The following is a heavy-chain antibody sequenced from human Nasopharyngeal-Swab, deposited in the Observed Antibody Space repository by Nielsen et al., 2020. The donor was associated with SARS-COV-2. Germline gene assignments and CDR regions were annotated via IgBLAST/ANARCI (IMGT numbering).Heavy chain of an antibody. V-gene: IGHV1-2*06. J-gene: IGHJ4*02. Sequence: ASVKVSCKASGYTFTGYYMHWVRQAPGQGLEWMGRINPNSGGTNYAQKFQGRVTMTGDTSISTAYMELSRLRSDDTAVYYYARDLDYADGCYWGQGTLVTVSS. CDR1: GYTFTGYY. CDR2: INPNSGGT. D-gene: IGHD4-17*01. CDR3: ARDLDYADGCY.